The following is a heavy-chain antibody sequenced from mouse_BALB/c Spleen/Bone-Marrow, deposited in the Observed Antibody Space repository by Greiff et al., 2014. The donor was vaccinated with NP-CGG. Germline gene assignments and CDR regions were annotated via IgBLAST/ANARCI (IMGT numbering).Heavy chain of an antibody. J-gene: IGHJ3*01. CDR2: ILPGSGST. Sequence: VHLVESGAELMKPGASVKISCKTSGYTFSSYWIEWVKQRPGHGLEWIGEILPGSGSTNSNEKFKGKATLTADTSSNTAYMQLSSLTSEDSAVYYCARELGLRLAYWGQGTLVTVSA. V-gene: IGHV1-9*01. CDR3: ARELGLRLAY. D-gene: IGHD3-1*01. CDR1: GYTFSSYW.